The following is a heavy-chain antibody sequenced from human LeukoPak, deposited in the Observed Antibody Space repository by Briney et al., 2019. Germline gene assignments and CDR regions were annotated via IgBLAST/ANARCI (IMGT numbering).Heavy chain of an antibody. CDR1: GGTFSSYA. Sequence: ASVKVSCKASGGTFSSYAISWVRQAPGQGLEWMGGIIPIFGTANYAQKFQGRVTITADESTSTAYMELSSLRSEDTAVYCCATFAYCGGDCYSEIDYWGQGTLVTVSS. V-gene: IGHV1-69*13. CDR3: ATFAYCGGDCYSEIDY. D-gene: IGHD2-21*02. CDR2: IIPIFGTA. J-gene: IGHJ4*02.